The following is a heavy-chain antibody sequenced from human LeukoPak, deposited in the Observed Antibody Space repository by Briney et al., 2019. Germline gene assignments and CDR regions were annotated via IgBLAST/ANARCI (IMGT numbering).Heavy chain of an antibody. V-gene: IGHV4-4*07. CDR1: GGSISSYY. CDR3: ASQVIMITFGGVKDY. J-gene: IGHJ4*02. CDR2: IYTSGSP. D-gene: IGHD3-16*01. Sequence: KPSETLSLTCTVSGGSISSYYWSWIRQPAGKGLEWIGRIYTSGSPNYNPSLKSRVTMSVDTSKNQFSLKLSSVTAADTAVYYCASQVIMITFGGVKDYWGQGTLVTVSS.